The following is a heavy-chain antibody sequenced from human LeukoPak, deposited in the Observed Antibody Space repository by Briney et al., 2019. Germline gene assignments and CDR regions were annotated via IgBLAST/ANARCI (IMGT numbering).Heavy chain of an antibody. V-gene: IGHV4-59*08. D-gene: IGHD1-26*01. CDR3: ARHGRPTDCFDY. Sequence: SETLSLTRTVSGGSISSYYWSWIRQPPGKGLEWIGYIYYSGSTNYNPSLKSRVTISVDTSKNQFSLKLSSVTAADTAVYYCARHGRPTDCFDYWGQGTLVTVSS. CDR2: IYYSGST. J-gene: IGHJ4*02. CDR1: GGSISSYY.